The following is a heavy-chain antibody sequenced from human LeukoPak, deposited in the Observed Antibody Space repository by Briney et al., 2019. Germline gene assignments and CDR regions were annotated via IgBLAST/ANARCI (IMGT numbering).Heavy chain of an antibody. CDR1: GGSISSSSYY. CDR3: ARLIPYYYGSGSYLDY. D-gene: IGHD3-10*01. J-gene: IGHJ4*02. Sequence: PSETLSLTCTVSGGSISSSSYYWSWIRQPPGKGLEWIGYIYYSGSTNYNPSLKSRVTISVGTSKNQFSLKLSSVTAADTAVYYCARLIPYYYGSGSYLDYWGQGTLVTVSS. V-gene: IGHV4-61*05. CDR2: IYYSGST.